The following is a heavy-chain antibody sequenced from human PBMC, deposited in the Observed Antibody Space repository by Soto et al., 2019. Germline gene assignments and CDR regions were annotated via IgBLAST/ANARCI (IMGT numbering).Heavy chain of an antibody. J-gene: IGHJ4*02. D-gene: IGHD6-19*01. V-gene: IGHV1-46*01. CDR2: INPSGGST. Sequence: ASVKVSCKASGYTFTSYYMHWVRQAPGQGLEWMGIINPSGGSTSYAQKFQGRVTMTRDTSTSTVYMELSSLRSEDTAVYYCAKDRESGGWYYLNYFDYWGQGTLVTVSS. CDR1: GYTFTSYY. CDR3: AKDRESGGWYYLNYFDY.